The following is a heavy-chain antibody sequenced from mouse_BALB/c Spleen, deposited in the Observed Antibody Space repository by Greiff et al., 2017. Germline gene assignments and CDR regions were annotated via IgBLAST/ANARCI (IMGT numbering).Heavy chain of an antibody. V-gene: IGHV5-12-2*01. J-gene: IGHJ4*01. Sequence: EVMLVESGGGLVQPGGSLKLSCAASGFTLSSYTMSWVRQTPEKRLEWVAYISNGGGSTYYPDTVKGRFTISRDNAKNTLYLQMSSLKSEDTAMYYCAREDYDAMDYWGQGTSVTVSS. CDR1: GFTLSSYT. CDR2: ISNGGGST. CDR3: AREDYDAMDY.